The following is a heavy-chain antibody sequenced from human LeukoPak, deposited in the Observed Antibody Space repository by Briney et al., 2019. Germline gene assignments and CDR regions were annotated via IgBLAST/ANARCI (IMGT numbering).Heavy chain of an antibody. CDR1: GGSISSSSSIC. CDR2: IYYSGST. D-gene: IGHD3-22*01. Sequence: SETLSLTCAVSGGSISSSSSICWTWVRQHPGKGLEWIGYIYYSGSTYYNPSLKSRVTISVDTSKNQFSLKLSSVTAADTAVYYCARGSYDSSGYYVDAFDIWGQGTMVTVSS. J-gene: IGHJ3*02. CDR3: ARGSYDSSGYYVDAFDI. V-gene: IGHV4-31*11.